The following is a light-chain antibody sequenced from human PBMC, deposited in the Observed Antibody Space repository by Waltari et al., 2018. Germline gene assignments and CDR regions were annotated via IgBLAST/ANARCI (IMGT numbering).Light chain of an antibody. J-gene: IGKJ4*01. CDR3: QHATSYPLT. Sequence: DIQMSQSTSSLSASVGDRVSITCRASQDIRSNLNWYQQKPGKAPKLLIYHANSLATGVPSRFSGSGSGTEFTFTISSLQPEDFATYYCQHATSYPLTFGGGTKVEIK. CDR2: HAN. V-gene: IGKV1-17*01. CDR1: QDIRSN.